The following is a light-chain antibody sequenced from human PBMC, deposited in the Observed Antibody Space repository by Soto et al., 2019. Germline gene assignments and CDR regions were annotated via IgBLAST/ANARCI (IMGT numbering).Light chain of an antibody. CDR1: QSISSW. CDR3: QHYNSYSEA. Sequence: DIQMTQSPSTLSASVGDRVTITCRASQSISSWLAWYQQKPGKAPKLLIYDASGLETGVPSRFSGSGSGTDFTLTISSLQPDDFATYYCQHYNSYSEAFGQGTRLEIK. CDR2: DAS. J-gene: IGKJ5*01. V-gene: IGKV1-5*01.